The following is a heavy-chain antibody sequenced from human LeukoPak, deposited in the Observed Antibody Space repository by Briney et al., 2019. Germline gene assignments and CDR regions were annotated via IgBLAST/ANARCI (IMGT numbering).Heavy chain of an antibody. D-gene: IGHD1-1*01. CDR1: GYTFTDYF. CDR2: INPKSGGT. V-gene: IGHV1-2*02. J-gene: IGHJ4*02. CDR3: ARDRGTWNDDGFDY. Sequence: RASVKVSCKASGYTFTDYFMNWVRQAPGQGLEWMGWINPKSGGTVYAQKFQGRVTMTRDTSSSTAYMELSRLRFDDTAVYYCARDRGTWNDDGFDYWGQGTLVTVSS.